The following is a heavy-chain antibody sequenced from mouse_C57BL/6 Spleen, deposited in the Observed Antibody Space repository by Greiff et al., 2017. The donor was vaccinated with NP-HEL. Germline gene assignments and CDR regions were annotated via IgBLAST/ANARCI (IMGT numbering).Heavy chain of an antibody. Sequence: EVKLVESEGGLVQPGSSMKLSCTASGFTFSDYYMAWVRQVPEKGLEWVANINYDGSSTYYLDYLKSRFIISRDNAKTIRYLQMSSLKSEDTATYYCARALYYGPPYFDVWGTGTTVTVSS. V-gene: IGHV5-16*01. CDR1: GFTFSDYY. D-gene: IGHD1-2*01. J-gene: IGHJ1*03. CDR2: INYDGSST. CDR3: ARALYYGPPYFDV.